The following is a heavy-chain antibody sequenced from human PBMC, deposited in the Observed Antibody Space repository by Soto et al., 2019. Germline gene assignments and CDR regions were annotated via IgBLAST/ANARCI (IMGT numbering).Heavy chain of an antibody. J-gene: IGHJ5*02. V-gene: IGHV4-39*01. Sequence: SETLSLTCTVSGGSISSGGYCWSWIRQHPGKGLEWIGSIYHTGNAYYNPSLKSRVTIFVDTSKNQFSLKLTSVTAADTALYYCARDYFDSSDYTTNWFDPWGQGTLVTVSS. CDR3: ARDYFDSSDYTTNWFDP. CDR2: IYHTGNA. CDR1: GGSISSGGYC. D-gene: IGHD3-22*01.